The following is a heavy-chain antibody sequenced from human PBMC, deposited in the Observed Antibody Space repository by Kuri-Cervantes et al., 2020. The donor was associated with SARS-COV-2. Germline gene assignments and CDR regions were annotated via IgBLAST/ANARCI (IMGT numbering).Heavy chain of an antibody. CDR1: GYTFTSYG. CDR3: AREVEGPVVCWFDP. Sequence: ASVKVCCKASGYTFTSYGISWVRQAPGQGLEWMGWISAYNGNTNYAQKLQGRVTMTTDTSTSTAYMELRSLRSDDTAVYYCAREVEGPVVCWFDPWGQGTLVTVSS. CDR2: ISAYNGNT. D-gene: IGHD4-23*01. J-gene: IGHJ5*02. V-gene: IGHV1-18*01.